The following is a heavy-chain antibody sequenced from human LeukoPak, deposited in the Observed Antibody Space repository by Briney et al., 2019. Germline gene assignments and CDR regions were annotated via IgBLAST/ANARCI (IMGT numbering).Heavy chain of an antibody. CDR3: AREDASGFDL. CDR2: IGPAGDT. D-gene: IGHD3-10*01. Sequence: GGSLRLSCAASGFTFSNYDMHWVRQAAEKGLEWVSAIGPAGDTYYPGSVKGRFTISRENAKKSLYLQMNSLRAGDTAIYYCAREDASGFDLWGRGTLVIVSS. CDR1: GFTFSNYD. V-gene: IGHV3-13*01. J-gene: IGHJ2*01.